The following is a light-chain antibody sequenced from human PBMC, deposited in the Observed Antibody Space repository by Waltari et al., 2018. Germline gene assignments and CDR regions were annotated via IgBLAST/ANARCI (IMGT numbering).Light chain of an antibody. J-gene: IGLJ3*02. Sequence: QSVLTQPPSVSGAPGQRVTISCTGSGSNIGAGFDVHWYQQLPGTAPKLLVYSNNSRPSGVPDRFSASKSGTSASLAITGLQAEDEADYYCQSYDNSLTGSWVFGGGTKLTVL. CDR2: SNN. CDR1: GSNIGAGFD. CDR3: QSYDNSLTGSWV. V-gene: IGLV1-40*01.